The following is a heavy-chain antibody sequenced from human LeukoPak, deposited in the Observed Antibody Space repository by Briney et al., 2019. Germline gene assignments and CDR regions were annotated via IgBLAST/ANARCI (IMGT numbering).Heavy chain of an antibody. D-gene: IGHD3-22*01. CDR1: GGSISSSSYY. J-gene: IGHJ4*02. V-gene: IGHV4-39*07. CDR3: ARDPSYYDSSGSRPANDY. Sequence: KPSETLSLTCTVSGGSISSSSYYWGWIRQPPGKGLEWIGSIYYSGSTYYNPSLKSRVTISVDTSKNQFSLKLSSVTAADTAVYYCARDPSYYDSSGSRPANDYWGQGTLVTVSS. CDR2: IYYSGST.